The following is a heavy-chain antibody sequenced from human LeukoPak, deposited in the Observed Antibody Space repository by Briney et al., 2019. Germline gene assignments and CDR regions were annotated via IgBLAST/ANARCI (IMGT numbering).Heavy chain of an antibody. J-gene: IGHJ6*02. CDR1: GYTFTVYY. CDR3: AREDSNPKYYYYYGMDV. CDR2: INPNSGGT. D-gene: IGHD4-11*01. V-gene: IGHV1-2*06. Sequence: ASVKVSCKASGYTFTVYYMNWVRQAPGQGLEWMGRINPNSGGTKYAQKFQGRVTMTRDTSINTAYMELSRLRSDDTALYYCAREDSNPKYYYYYGMDVWGQGTTVTVSS.